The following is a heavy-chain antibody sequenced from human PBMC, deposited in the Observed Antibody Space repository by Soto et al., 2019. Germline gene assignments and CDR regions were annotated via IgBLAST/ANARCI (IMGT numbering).Heavy chain of an antibody. CDR1: GASLDSSVHY. CDR3: ARHESPRDPYFNAWRSPIVFDM. D-gene: IGHD1-26*01. J-gene: IGHJ4*01. CDR2: FYYSGDS. V-gene: IGHV4-39*01. Sequence: QLQLRESGPSLVKPAATLSLTCRVSGASLDSSVHYWDWIRQTPGQGLGWVGSFYYSGDSDYNPALKSRLTISADRSKDQFSLRLTSCGASDSAVYFCARHESPRDPYFNAWRSPIVFDMWGHGTAVTVSP.